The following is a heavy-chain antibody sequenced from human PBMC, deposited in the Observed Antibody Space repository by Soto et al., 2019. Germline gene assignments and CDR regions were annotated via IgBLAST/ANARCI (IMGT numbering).Heavy chain of an antibody. CDR1: GYTFTSYG. J-gene: IGHJ6*02. CDR2: ISAYNGNT. V-gene: IGHV1-18*04. Sequence: QVQLVQSGAEVKKPGASVKVSCKASGYTFTSYGISWVRQAPGQGLEWMGWISAYNGNTNYAQKHQGRVTMTTETPTSTAYMELRSLRSDDTAVYYCARGGDYYGSGSPRGGMDVWGQGTTVTVSS. CDR3: ARGGDYYGSGSPRGGMDV. D-gene: IGHD3-10*01.